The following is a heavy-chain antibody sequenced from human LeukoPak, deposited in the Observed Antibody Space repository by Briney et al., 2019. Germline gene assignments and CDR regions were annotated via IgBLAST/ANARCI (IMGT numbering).Heavy chain of an antibody. V-gene: IGHV3-NL1*01. CDR3: ASRGRWFL. D-gene: IGHD3-10*01. Sequence: TGGSLRLSCAASGFTFNNYGMHWVRQAPGKGLEWVSVIYSGGSTYYADSVKGRFTISRDNSKNTLYLQMNSLRAEDTAVYYCASRGRWFLWGQGTLVTASS. J-gene: IGHJ4*02. CDR2: IYSGGST. CDR1: GFTFNNYG.